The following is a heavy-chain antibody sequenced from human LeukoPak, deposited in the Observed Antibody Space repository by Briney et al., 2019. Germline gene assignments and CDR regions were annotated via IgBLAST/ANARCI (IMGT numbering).Heavy chain of an antibody. CDR3: ARSQTVFWSGYSTYYFDY. D-gene: IGHD3-3*01. CDR2: INHSGST. CDR1: GGPFSGYY. V-gene: IGHV4-34*01. J-gene: IGHJ4*02. Sequence: SETLSLTCAVYGGPFSGYYWSWIRQPPGKGLEWIGEINHSGSTNYNPSLKSRVTISVDTSKNQFSLKLSSVTAADTAVYYCARSQTVFWSGYSTYYFDYWGQGTLVTVSS.